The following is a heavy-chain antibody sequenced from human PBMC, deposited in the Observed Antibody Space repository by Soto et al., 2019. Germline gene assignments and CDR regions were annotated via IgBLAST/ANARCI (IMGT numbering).Heavy chain of an antibody. Sequence: GGSLRLSCAASGYTFSTYAMSWVRQTPGRGLEWVSGISDSGGSTFYAGSVKGRFTISRDNSMNTLYLQMNSLRADDTAVYYCALRKSGSYFDYWGQGTLVTVSS. CDR2: ISDSGGST. V-gene: IGHV3-23*01. CDR1: GYTFSTYA. D-gene: IGHD1-26*01. J-gene: IGHJ4*02. CDR3: ALRKSGSYFDY.